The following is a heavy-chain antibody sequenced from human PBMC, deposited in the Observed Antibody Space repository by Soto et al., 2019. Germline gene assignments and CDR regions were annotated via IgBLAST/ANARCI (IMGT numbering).Heavy chain of an antibody. CDR3: ARGPIEMATINRWFDP. CDR2: ISANNGNT. J-gene: IGHJ5*02. CDR1: GYTFANYG. V-gene: IGHV1-18*01. Sequence: ASVKVSCKASGYTFANYGISWVRQAPGQGLEWMGWISANNGNTKYEQKFQGRVSMTRDRSTSTAYMELRTLRSDDTAVYYCARGPIEMATINRWFDPWGQGTLVTVSS.